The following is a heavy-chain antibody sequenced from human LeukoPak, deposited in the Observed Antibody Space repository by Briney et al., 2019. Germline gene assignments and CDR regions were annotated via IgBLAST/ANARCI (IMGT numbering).Heavy chain of an antibody. CDR1: GFTFTNYA. CDR2: ISSRGGTT. V-gene: IGHV3-23*01. CDR3: AKGYTDYGMTVFDY. D-gene: IGHD4-17*01. Sequence: GGSLRLSCAASGFTFTNYALSWVRQAPGKGLQWVSVISSRGGTTYYADSVKGRFAISRDKSKNTLYLQMNSLGAEDTAVYYCAKGYTDYGMTVFDYWGQGTLVTVSS. J-gene: IGHJ4*02.